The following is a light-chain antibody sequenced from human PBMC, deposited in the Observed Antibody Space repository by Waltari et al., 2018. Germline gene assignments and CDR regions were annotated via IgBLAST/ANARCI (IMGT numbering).Light chain of an antibody. Sequence: DIQMTQSPSPLSASVGYRVTITCRASQRISSRLAWYQQKPGKAPKILIYKASSLESGVPSRFSGSGSGTEFTLTISSLQPDDFATYYCQQYNSYSRTFGQGTKVEIK. V-gene: IGKV1-5*03. CDR3: QQYNSYSRT. CDR1: QRISSR. J-gene: IGKJ1*01. CDR2: KAS.